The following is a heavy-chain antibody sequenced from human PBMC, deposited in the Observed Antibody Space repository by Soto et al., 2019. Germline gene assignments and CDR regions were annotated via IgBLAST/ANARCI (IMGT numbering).Heavy chain of an antibody. V-gene: IGHV3-66*01. CDR1: GFTVSSNY. CDR2: IYSGGST. CDR3: ARERLGSGSYYPNYYYYYGMDA. Sequence: PGGSLRLSCAASGFTVSSNYMSWVRQAPGKGLEWVSVIYSGGSTYYADSVKGRFTISRDNSKNTLYLQMNSLRAEDTAVYYCARERLGSGSYYPNYYYYYGMDAWGQGTTVTVSS. D-gene: IGHD3-10*01. J-gene: IGHJ6*02.